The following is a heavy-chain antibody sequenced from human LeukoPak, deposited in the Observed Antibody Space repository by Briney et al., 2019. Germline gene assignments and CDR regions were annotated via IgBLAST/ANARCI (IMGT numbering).Heavy chain of an antibody. D-gene: IGHD2-15*01. CDR3: ARVMGYCSGGSCAFDP. V-gene: IGHV4-59*01. CDR2: IYYSGST. Sequence: SETLSLTCTVSGGSISRYYWSWIRQPPGKGLEWIGYIYYSGSTNYNPSLKSRVTISVDTSKNQFSLKLSSVTAADTAVYYCARVMGYCSGGSCAFDPWGQGTLVTVSS. J-gene: IGHJ5*02. CDR1: GGSISRYY.